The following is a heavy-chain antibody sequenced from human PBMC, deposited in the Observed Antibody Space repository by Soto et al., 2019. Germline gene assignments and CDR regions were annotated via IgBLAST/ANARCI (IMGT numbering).Heavy chain of an antibody. V-gene: IGHV1-69*02. J-gene: IGHJ3*02. Sequence: ASVKVSCKASGGTFSSYTISWVRQAPGQGLEWMGRIIPILGIANYAQKFQGRVTITADKSTSTAYMELSSLRSEDTAVYYCARSQRRDSYCGGDCRDAFDIWGQGTMVTVSS. D-gene: IGHD2-21*01. CDR3: ARSQRRDSYCGGDCRDAFDI. CDR1: GGTFSSYT. CDR2: IIPILGIA.